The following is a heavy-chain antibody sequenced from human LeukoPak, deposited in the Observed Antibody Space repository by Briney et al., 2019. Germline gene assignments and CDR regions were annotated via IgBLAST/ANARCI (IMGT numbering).Heavy chain of an antibody. CDR1: GGTFSSYA. Sequence: ASVKVSCKASGGTFSSYAISWVRQAPGQGLEWMGGIIPIFGTANYAQKFQGRVTMTRNTSISTAYMELSSLRSEDTAVYYCARWGLASSSAGYYYYGMDVWGQGTTVTVSS. CDR3: ARWGLASSSAGYYYYGMDV. V-gene: IGHV1-69*05. J-gene: IGHJ6*02. CDR2: IIPIFGTA. D-gene: IGHD6-6*01.